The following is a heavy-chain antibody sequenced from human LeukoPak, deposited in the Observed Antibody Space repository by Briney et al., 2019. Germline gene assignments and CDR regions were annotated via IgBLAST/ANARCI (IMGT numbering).Heavy chain of an antibody. Sequence: PGRSLRLSCAASGFTFDNYAMNWVRQVPGKGLEWISLISWNSGTIGYADSVKGRFTISRENAKNSLYLQMNNLRVEDTAVYYCVRQKKSHGNFDYWGQGTLVTVSS. CDR2: ISWNSGTI. J-gene: IGHJ4*02. CDR3: VRQKKSHGNFDY. V-gene: IGHV3-9*01. D-gene: IGHD1-26*01. CDR1: GFTFDNYA.